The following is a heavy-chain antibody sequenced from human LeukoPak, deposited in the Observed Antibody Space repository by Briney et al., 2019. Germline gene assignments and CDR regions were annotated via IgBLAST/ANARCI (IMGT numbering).Heavy chain of an antibody. J-gene: IGHJ6*03. V-gene: IGHV4-34*01. CDR1: GGSFSGYY. D-gene: IGHD2-2*01. CDR2: INHSGST. CDR3: ARGGYCSSTSCYRPYYNYMDV. Sequence: SETLSLTCAVYGGSFSGYYWSWIRQPPGKGLEWIGEINHSGSTNYNPSLKSRVTISVDTSKNQFSLKLSSVTAADTAVYYCARGGYCSSTSCYRPYYNYMDVWGKGTTVTVSS.